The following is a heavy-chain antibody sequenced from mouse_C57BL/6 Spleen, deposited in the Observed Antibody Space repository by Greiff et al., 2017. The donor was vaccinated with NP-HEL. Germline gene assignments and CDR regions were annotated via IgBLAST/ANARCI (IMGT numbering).Heavy chain of an antibody. D-gene: IGHD1-1*01. CDR2: ISDGGSYT. J-gene: IGHJ4*01. V-gene: IGHV5-4*01. Sequence: EVMLVESGGGLVKPGGSLKLSCAASGFTFSSYAMSWVRQTPEKRLEWVATISDGGSYTYYPDNVKGRLSISRDNAKNHLYLQMSHLKSEDTAMYYCARDGNYYGSNYAMDYWGQGTSVTVSS. CDR1: GFTFSSYA. CDR3: ARDGNYYGSNYAMDY.